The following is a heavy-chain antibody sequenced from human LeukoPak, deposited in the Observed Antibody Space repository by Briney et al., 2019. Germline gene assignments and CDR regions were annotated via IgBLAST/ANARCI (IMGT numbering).Heavy chain of an antibody. CDR3: AKDNEMVRGVINSYYFDY. CDR1: GFTFSSYG. V-gene: IGHV3-30*02. Sequence: GGSLRLSCAASGFTFSSYGMHWVRQAPGEGLEWVAFIRYDGSNKYYADSVKGRFTISRDNSKNTLYLQVNSLRAEDTAVYYCAKDNEMVRGVINSYYFDYWGQGTLVTVSS. J-gene: IGHJ4*02. CDR2: IRYDGSNK. D-gene: IGHD3-10*01.